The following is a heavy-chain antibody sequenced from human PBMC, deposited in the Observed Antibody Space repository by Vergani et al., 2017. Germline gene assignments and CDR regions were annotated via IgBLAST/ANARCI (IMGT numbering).Heavy chain of an antibody. CDR1: GYTFTSYD. Sequence: QVQLVQSGAEVKKPGASVKVSCKASGYTFTSYDINWVRQAPGQGLEWMGWMNPNSGNTGYAQKFQGRVTMTRNTSISTAYMELISLRSEDTAVYYCARAGRYYDILTGYYPDAFDIWGQGTMVTVSS. V-gene: IGHV1-8*01. J-gene: IGHJ3*02. CDR3: ARAGRYYDILTGYYPDAFDI. CDR2: MNPNSGNT. D-gene: IGHD3-9*01.